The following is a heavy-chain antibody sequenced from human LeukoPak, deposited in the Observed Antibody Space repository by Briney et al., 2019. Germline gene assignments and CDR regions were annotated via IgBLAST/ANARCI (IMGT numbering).Heavy chain of an antibody. CDR3: ARGVRYCSSTSCFRHYFNQ. D-gene: IGHD2-2*01. J-gene: IGHJ4*02. V-gene: IGHV4-59*01. CDR2: VYYSGST. Sequence: SETLSLTCTVSGGSINNYYWSWIRQPPGKGLEWIGNVYYSGSTNYNPSLKSRVTISVDTSKNQFSLKLSSVTAADTAVYYCARGVRYCSSTSCFRHYFNQWGQGTLVTVSS. CDR1: GGSINNYY.